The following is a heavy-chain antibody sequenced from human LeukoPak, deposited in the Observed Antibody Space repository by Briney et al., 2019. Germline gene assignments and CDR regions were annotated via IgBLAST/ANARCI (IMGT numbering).Heavy chain of an antibody. Sequence: GGSLRLSCAASGFTFGSYSMNWVRQAPGKGLEWVSYISSSSSTIYYADSVKGRFTISRDNAKNSLYLQMNSLRAEDTAVYYCARDDYVWGSYRLIAFDIWGQGTMVTVSS. CDR3: ARDDYVWGSYRLIAFDI. J-gene: IGHJ3*02. CDR2: ISSSSSTI. D-gene: IGHD3-16*02. CDR1: GFTFGSYS. V-gene: IGHV3-48*01.